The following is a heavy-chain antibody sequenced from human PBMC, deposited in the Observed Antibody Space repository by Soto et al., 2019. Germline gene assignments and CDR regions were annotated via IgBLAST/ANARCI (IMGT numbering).Heavy chain of an antibody. CDR2: ISGSGGST. D-gene: IGHD5-18*01. J-gene: IGHJ4*02. CDR3: AITPWIQLWFRPY. V-gene: IGHV3-23*01. CDR1: GFTFSSYA. Sequence: GGSLRLSCAASGFTFSSYAMSWVRQAPGKGLEWVSAISGSGGSTYYADSVKGRFTISRDNSKNTLYLQMNSLRAEDTAVYYCAITPWIQLWFRPYWGQGTLVTVSS.